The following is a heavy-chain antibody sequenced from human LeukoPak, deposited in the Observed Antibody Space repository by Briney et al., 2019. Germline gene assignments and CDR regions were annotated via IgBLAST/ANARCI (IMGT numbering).Heavy chain of an antibody. V-gene: IGHV4-59*08. CDR3: ARPLDYGDHDAFDI. Sequence: SETLSLTCTVSGGSISSYYWSWIRQPPGKGLEWIGYIYYSGSTNYNPSLKSRVTISVDTSKNQFSLKLSSVTAADTAVYYCARPLDYGDHDAFDIWGQGTMVTVSS. D-gene: IGHD4-17*01. J-gene: IGHJ3*02. CDR1: GGSISSYY. CDR2: IYYSGST.